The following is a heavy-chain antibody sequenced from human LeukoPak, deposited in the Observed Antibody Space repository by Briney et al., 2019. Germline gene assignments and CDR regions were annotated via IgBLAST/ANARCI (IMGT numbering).Heavy chain of an antibody. J-gene: IGHJ6*02. CDR2: VYSGGQT. D-gene: IGHD6-13*01. Sequence: PGGSLRLSCTASGFTVNSKYMSWVRQAPGTGLEWVSVVYSGGQTYYADSVKGRFTISRENAKNSLYLQMNSLRAGDTAVYYCARGLAAAGIAYYYYGMDVWGQGTTVTVSS. V-gene: IGHV3-66*01. CDR3: ARGLAAAGIAYYYYGMDV. CDR1: GFTVNSKY.